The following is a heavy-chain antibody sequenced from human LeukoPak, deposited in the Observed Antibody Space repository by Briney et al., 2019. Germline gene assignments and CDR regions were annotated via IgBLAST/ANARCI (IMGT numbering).Heavy chain of an antibody. CDR3: ARVGQPDYSRGAFDI. CDR1: GFTFSSYA. Sequence: GGSLRLSCAASGFTFSSYAMNWVRQAPGKGLEWVSSISSSSSYIYYADSVKGRFTISRDNAKNSLYLQMNSLRAEDTAVYYCARVGQPDYSRGAFDIWGQGTMVTVSS. J-gene: IGHJ3*02. V-gene: IGHV3-21*01. CDR2: ISSSSSYI. D-gene: IGHD6-19*01.